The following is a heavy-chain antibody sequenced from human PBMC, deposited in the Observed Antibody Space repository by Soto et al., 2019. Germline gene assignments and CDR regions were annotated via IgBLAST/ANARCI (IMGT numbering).Heavy chain of an antibody. CDR2: ISSSSSYI. CDR3: ARAEFRIAGAGLADY. D-gene: IGHD6-13*01. V-gene: IGHV3-21*01. CDR1: GFTFSSYS. Sequence: EVQLVESGGGLVKPGGSLRLSCAASGFTFSSYSMNWVRQAPGKGLEWVSSISSSSSYIYYADSVKGRFTISRDNAKNPLYLEMNSLRAEDTAGYYCARAEFRIAGAGLADYWGQGTLVTGSS. J-gene: IGHJ4*02.